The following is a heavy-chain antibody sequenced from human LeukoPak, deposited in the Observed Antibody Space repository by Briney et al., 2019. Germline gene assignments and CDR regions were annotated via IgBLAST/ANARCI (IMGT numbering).Heavy chain of an antibody. Sequence: PGGSLRLSCAASGFNFMPYAMTWVRQAPGKGLEWVSAISGRGGSTYYADSVKGRFAISRDNSKNTLYLQISRLRAEDTAIYYCAKSRGSGTYCFDYWGQGTLVTVSS. V-gene: IGHV3-23*01. CDR1: GFNFMPYA. J-gene: IGHJ4*02. CDR2: ISGRGGST. D-gene: IGHD3-10*01. CDR3: AKSRGSGTYCFDY.